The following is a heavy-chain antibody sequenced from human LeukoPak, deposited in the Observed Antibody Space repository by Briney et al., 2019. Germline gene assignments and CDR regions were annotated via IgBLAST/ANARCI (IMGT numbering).Heavy chain of an antibody. CDR2: IYPGDSDT. J-gene: IGHJ6*03. Sequence: GESLKISCKGSGYSFTSYWIGWLRQMPGKGLEWMGIIYPGDSDTRYSPSFQGQVTISADKSISTAYLQWSSLKASDTAMYYCARHTGSPPYYYYYYYMDVWGKGTTVTVSS. CDR3: ARHTGSPPYYYYYYYMDV. CDR1: GYSFTSYW. D-gene: IGHD1-14*01. V-gene: IGHV5-51*01.